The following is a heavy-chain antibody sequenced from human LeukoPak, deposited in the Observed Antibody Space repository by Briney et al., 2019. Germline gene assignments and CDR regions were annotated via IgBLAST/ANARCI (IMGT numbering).Heavy chain of an antibody. CDR1: GYSLTTYY. V-gene: IGHV1-46*01. CDR3: ARDAVVGATTRRLGY. D-gene: IGHD1-26*01. CDR2: INPSGGST. Sequence: ASVTVSCKASGYSLTTYYMHWVRQAPGQGLEWMAIINPSGGSTSYAQKFQGRVTMTRDTSTSTVYMELSSLRSEDTAVYYCARDAVVGATTRRLGYWGQGTLVTVSS. J-gene: IGHJ4*02.